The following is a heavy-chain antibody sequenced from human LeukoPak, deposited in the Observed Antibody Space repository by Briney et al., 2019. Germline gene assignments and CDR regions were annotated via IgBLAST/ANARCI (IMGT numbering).Heavy chain of an antibody. CDR1: GFTFSSYW. CDR3: ARGRPRGAFDI. J-gene: IGHJ3*02. D-gene: IGHD6-6*01. Sequence: PGGSLRLSCAASGFTFSSYWMSWVRQAPGKGLEWVANIKHDGSEKYYVDSVKGRFTISRDNAKNSLYLQMNSLRAEDTAVYYCARGRPRGAFDIWGQGTMVTVSS. CDR2: IKHDGSEK. V-gene: IGHV3-7*01.